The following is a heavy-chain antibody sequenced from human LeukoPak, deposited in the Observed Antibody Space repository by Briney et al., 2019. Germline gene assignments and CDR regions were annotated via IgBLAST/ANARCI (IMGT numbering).Heavy chain of an antibody. J-gene: IGHJ6*03. D-gene: IGHD3-22*01. CDR2: IYYSGST. CDR3: ARYYYDSSGYYRYYYYMDV. V-gene: IGHV4-59*08. CDR1: VGSISSYY. Sequence: SETLSLTCTVSVGSISSYYWICIRQPPGKGLEGIGYIYYSGSTNYNPSLKSRVTISVDTSKNQFSLKLSSVTAADTAVYYCARYYYDSSGYYRYYYYMDVWGKGTTVTVSS.